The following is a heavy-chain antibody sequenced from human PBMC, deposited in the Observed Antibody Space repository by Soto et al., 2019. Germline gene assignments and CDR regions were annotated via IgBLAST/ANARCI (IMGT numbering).Heavy chain of an antibody. J-gene: IGHJ4*02. D-gene: IGHD2-8*02. Sequence: QVQLEQSGPGLVKPSQTLSLTCDISGGSITSVNHYWSWIRQSPGEGLEWIGYIFDRGTTHYNPSLKGRVTITRHSSQTQFSLTIHSVTVADTAVYYCAREVAGTGAFDYWGRGTPVTVSS. CDR2: IFDRGTT. V-gene: IGHV4-31*02. CDR1: GGSITSVNHY. CDR3: AREVAGTGAFDY.